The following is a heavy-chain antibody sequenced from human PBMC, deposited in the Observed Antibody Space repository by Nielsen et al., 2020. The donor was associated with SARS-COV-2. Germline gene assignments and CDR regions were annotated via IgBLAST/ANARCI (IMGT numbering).Heavy chain of an antibody. J-gene: IGHJ3*02. Sequence: SETLSLTCAVSGGSISSGGYSWSWIRQPPGKGLEWIGYIYHSGSTHYNPSLKSRVTISVDRSKNQFSLKLSSVTAADTAVYYCARAPAADAFDIWGQGTMVTVSS. CDR2: IYHSGST. CDR3: ARAPAADAFDI. CDR1: GGSISSGGYS. D-gene: IGHD2-2*01. V-gene: IGHV4-30-2*01.